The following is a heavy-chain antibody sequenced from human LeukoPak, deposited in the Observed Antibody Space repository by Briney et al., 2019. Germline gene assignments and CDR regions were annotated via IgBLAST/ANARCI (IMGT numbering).Heavy chain of an antibody. CDR3: AKTSGYRRFDP. V-gene: IGHV3-23*01. Sequence: PGGSLRLSCAASGFTFSSYAMSWVRQAPGKGLEWVSAISGSGGSTYFADSVKGRFTISRENSKNTLYLKMNSLRAEDTAVYYCAKTSGYRRFDPWGQGTLVTVSS. J-gene: IGHJ5*02. CDR2: ISGSGGST. CDR1: GFTFSSYA. D-gene: IGHD5-12*01.